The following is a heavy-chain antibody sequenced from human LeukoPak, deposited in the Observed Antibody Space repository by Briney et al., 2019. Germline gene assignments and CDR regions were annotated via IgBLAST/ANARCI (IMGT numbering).Heavy chain of an antibody. CDR3: ATGYSSSWYPVDY. V-gene: IGHV4-31*03. CDR1: GGSVSSGSYY. D-gene: IGHD6-13*01. CDR2: IYYSGST. Sequence: SETLSLTCTVSGGSVSSGSYYWSWIRQHPGKGLEWIGYIYYSGSTYYNPSLKSRVTISVDTSKNQFSLKLSSVTAADTAVYYCATGYSSSWYPVDYWGQGTLVTVSS. J-gene: IGHJ4*02.